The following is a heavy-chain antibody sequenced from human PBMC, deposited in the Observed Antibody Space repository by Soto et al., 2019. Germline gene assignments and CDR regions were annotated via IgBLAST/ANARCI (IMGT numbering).Heavy chain of an antibody. Sequence: PGGSLRLSCVASGFTFSSTAMSWVRQAPGKGLEWVSSIGGRGSPTYYTDSVKGRFTISRDNSQNTLDLQMNILRAEDTAVYYCAKGVGSTIFGVASDYWGKGTLFTSPQ. J-gene: IGHJ4*02. CDR1: GFTFSSTA. CDR3: AKGVGSTIFGVASDY. V-gene: IGHV3-23*01. CDR2: IGGRGSPT. D-gene: IGHD3-3*01.